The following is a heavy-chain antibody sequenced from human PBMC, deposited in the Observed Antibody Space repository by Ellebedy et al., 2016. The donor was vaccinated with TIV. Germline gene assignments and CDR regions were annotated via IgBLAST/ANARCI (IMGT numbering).Heavy chain of an antibody. CDR2: IIPILGVT. J-gene: IGHJ3*02. D-gene: IGHD1-1*01. CDR3: ARDPHQMGNALEGAFDI. V-gene: IGHV1-69*10. CDR1: AGTFSSYS. Sequence: AASVKVSCKASAGTFSSYSISWVRQVPGQGLEWMGGIIPILGVTNYAQEFQGTVTITVDKSTTTVYMELSSLRSEDTAVYYCARDPHQMGNALEGAFDIWGQGTMVTVSS.